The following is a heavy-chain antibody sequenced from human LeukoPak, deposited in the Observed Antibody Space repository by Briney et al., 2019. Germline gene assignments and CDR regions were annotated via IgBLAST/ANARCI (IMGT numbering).Heavy chain of an antibody. J-gene: IGHJ6*03. V-gene: IGHV3-53*01. Sequence: PGGSLRLSCAASGFTVSSNYMSWVRQAPGKGLEWVSVIYSGGSTYYADSVKGRFTISRDNSKNTLYLQMNSLRAEDTAVYYCARWYEGYSYGYYYYMDVWGKGTTVTISS. CDR1: GFTVSSNY. CDR3: ARWYEGYSYGYYYYMDV. D-gene: IGHD5-18*01. CDR2: IYSGGST.